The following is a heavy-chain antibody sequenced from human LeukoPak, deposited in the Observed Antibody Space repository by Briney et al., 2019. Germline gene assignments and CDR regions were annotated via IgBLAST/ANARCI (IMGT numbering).Heavy chain of an antibody. V-gene: IGHV4-59*01. D-gene: IGHD5-18*01. CDR3: ARSSGHSYGDFDY. Sequence: ASETLSLTCSVSGVSITSNYWSWIRQPPGKGLEWLGYTHHSGATSYNPSLKSRSTMSLDTSSNQFSLKLSSVTAADTAVYYCARSSGHSYGDFDYWGQGNLVTVSS. J-gene: IGHJ4*02. CDR2: THHSGAT. CDR1: GVSITSNY.